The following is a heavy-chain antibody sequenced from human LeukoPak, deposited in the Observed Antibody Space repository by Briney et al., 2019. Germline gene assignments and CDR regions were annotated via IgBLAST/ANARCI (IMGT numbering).Heavy chain of an antibody. Sequence: GGSLRLSCAASGFTFSSYAMSWVRQAPGKGLEWVSAISGSGGSTYYADSVKGRFTISRDNSKNTLYLQMNSLRAEDTAVYYCAKNGALYSSGWGPFDYWGQGTLVTVSS. CDR1: GFTFSSYA. D-gene: IGHD6-19*01. CDR3: AKNGALYSSGWGPFDY. CDR2: ISGSGGST. V-gene: IGHV3-23*01. J-gene: IGHJ4*02.